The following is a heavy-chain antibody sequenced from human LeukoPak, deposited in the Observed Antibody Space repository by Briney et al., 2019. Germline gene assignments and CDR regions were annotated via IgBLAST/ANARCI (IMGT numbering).Heavy chain of an antibody. Sequence: GGSLRLSCAASGFTFSSYGMSWVRQAPGKGLEWVANIKQDGSEKYYVDSVKGRFTISRDNAKNSLYLQMNSLRAEDTAVYYCAREDSSGWYVAGGGYYFDYWGQGTLVTVSS. J-gene: IGHJ4*02. CDR3: AREDSSGWYVAGGGYYFDY. CDR1: GFTFSSYG. V-gene: IGHV3-7*01. CDR2: IKQDGSEK. D-gene: IGHD6-19*01.